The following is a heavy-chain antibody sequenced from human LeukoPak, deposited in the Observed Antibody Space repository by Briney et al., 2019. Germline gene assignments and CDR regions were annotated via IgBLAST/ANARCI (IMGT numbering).Heavy chain of an antibody. V-gene: IGHV3-30-3*01. CDR3: AKDLLVPPPLLDY. CDR1: GFTFSSYA. CDR2: ISYDGSNK. J-gene: IGHJ4*02. Sequence: GESLRLSCAASGFTFSSYAMHWVRQAPGKGLEWVAVISYDGSNKYYADSVKGRFTISRDNSKNTLYLQMNSLRAEDTAVYYCAKDLLVPPPLLDYWGQGTLVTVSS. D-gene: IGHD2-2*01.